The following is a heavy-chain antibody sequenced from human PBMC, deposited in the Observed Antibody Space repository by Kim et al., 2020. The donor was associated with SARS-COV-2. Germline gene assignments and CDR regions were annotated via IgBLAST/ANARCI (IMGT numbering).Heavy chain of an antibody. Sequence: SGSTKSNPSLTGRVTLSVDTSKKQFSLNLSSVTAADTAVYYCAAGAPGHWGQGTLVTVSS. J-gene: IGHJ1*01. CDR2: SGST. V-gene: IGHV4-34*01. CDR3: AAGAPGH.